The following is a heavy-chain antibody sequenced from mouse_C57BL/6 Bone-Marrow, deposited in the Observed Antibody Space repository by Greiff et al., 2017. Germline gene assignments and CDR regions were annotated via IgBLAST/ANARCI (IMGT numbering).Heavy chain of an antibody. CDR1: GFTFSDYG. V-gene: IGHV5-17*01. CDR2: ISSGSSTI. CDR3: ARRDWDGAWFAY. J-gene: IGHJ3*01. D-gene: IGHD4-1*01. Sequence: EVKLMESGGGLVKPGGSLKLSCAASGFTFSDYGMHWVRQAPEKGLEWVAYISSGSSTIYYADTVKGRFTITRDNAKNTLFLQMTSLRSEDTAMYYGARRDWDGAWFAYWGQGTLVTVAA.